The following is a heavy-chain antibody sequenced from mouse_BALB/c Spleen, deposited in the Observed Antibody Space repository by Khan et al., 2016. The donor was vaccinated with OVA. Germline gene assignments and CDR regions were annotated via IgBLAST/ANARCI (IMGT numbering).Heavy chain of an antibody. CDR1: GFTFSSYS. D-gene: IGHD4-1*01. Sequence: EVELVESGGDLVKPGGSLKLSCAASGFTFSSYSMSWVRQTPDKRLEWVATISSDGDYTYFPDSVKGRFTISRDNAKNTLNLQMSSLKSEDTAVYDYASHLTGSFAYGGQGTLVTVSA. CDR2: ISSDGDYT. CDR3: ASHLTGSFAY. V-gene: IGHV5-6*01. J-gene: IGHJ3*01.